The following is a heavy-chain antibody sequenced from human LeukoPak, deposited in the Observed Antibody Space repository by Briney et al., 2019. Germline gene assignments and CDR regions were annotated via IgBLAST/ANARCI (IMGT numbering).Heavy chain of an antibody. Sequence: ASVKVSCKASGYTFTSCYMHRVRQAPGQGLEWMGIINPSGGSTSYAQKFQGRVTMTRDTSTSTVYMELSSLRSEDTAVYYCARGYDSSGYYSTPGRYFDYWGQGTLVTVSS. J-gene: IGHJ4*02. CDR3: ARGYDSSGYYSTPGRYFDY. CDR2: INPSGGST. CDR1: GYTFTSCY. D-gene: IGHD3-22*01. V-gene: IGHV1-46*01.